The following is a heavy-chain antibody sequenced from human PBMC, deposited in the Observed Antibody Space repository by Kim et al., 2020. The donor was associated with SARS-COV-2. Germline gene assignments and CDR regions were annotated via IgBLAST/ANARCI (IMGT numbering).Heavy chain of an antibody. CDR2: IIPIFGTA. CDR3: ARDLEYSGSYYLPYSFDY. CDR1: GGTFSSYA. Sequence: SVKVSCKASGGTFSSYAISWVRQAPGQGLEWMGGIIPIFGTANYAQKFQGRVTITADESTSTAYMELSSLRSEDTAVYYCARDLEYSGSYYLPYSFDYWGQGTLVTVSS. D-gene: IGHD1-26*01. J-gene: IGHJ4*02. V-gene: IGHV1-69*13.